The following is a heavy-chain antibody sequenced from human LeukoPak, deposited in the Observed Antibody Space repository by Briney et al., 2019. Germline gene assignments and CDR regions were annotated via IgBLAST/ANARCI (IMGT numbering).Heavy chain of an antibody. J-gene: IGHJ4*02. D-gene: IGHD1-26*01. V-gene: IGHV3-74*01. CDR3: ARAGSYRFDY. Sequence: PGGSLRLSCAASGFTFSSYWVRWVRQGPGKGLVWVSRINTDGSSTSYADSVKGRFTISRDNAKNTLYLQMNNLTAEDTAVYYCARAGSYRFDYWGQGTLVTVSS. CDR2: INTDGSST. CDR1: GFTFSSYW.